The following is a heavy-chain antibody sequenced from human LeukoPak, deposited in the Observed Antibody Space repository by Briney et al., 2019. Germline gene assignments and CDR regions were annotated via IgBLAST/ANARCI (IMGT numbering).Heavy chain of an antibody. CDR3: ARDLQGYCSSTSCFNYYYYMDV. D-gene: IGHD2-2*01. J-gene: IGHJ6*03. CDR1: GFTFSSNY. V-gene: IGHV3-66*02. Sequence: GGSLRLSCAASGFTFSSNYMSWVRQAPGKGLEGVSVIYSGGSTYYTDSVKGRFTISTYNSKTTLYLQINSLRAEDTAVYYCARDLQGYCSSTSCFNYYYYMDVWGKGTTVTVSS. CDR2: IYSGGST.